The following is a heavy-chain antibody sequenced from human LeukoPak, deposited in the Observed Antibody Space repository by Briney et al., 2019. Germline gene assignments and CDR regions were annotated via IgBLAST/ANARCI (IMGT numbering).Heavy chain of an antibody. Sequence: ASVKVSCKVSGHTLTDLSTHWVRQTPGGGLEWMGGLDPEDGETIYAQKFQGRITMTEDTSTDTAYMELSSLRSEDTAVYYCATGGIYSLLDYWGQGTLVTVSS. CDR3: ATGGIYSLLDY. J-gene: IGHJ4*02. CDR1: GHTLTDLS. CDR2: LDPEDGET. V-gene: IGHV1-24*01. D-gene: IGHD1-26*01.